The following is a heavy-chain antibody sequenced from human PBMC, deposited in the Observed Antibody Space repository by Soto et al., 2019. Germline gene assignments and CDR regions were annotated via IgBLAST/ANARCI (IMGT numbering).Heavy chain of an antibody. CDR3: ARAPNRLGGFWFDP. CDR2: ISYDGYDK. CDR1: GFIFSNYA. V-gene: IGHV3-30*04. J-gene: IGHJ5*02. Sequence: QVQLVESGGGVVQPGRSLRLSCAASGFIFSNYAIHWVRQAPGKGLEWVALISYDGYDKYYTDPVKGRFTISRDNSKNTLYLQMNSLRPEDTAVYYCARAPNRLGGFWFDPWGQGTLVTVSS. D-gene: IGHD1-26*01.